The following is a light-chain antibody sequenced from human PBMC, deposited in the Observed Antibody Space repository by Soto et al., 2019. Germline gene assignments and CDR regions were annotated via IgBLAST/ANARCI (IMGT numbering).Light chain of an antibody. J-gene: IGLJ2*01. Sequence: QSALTQPASVSGSPGQSITISCTGTSSDVGSYNLVSWYQQHPGKAPKLMIYEGSKRPSGVSNRFSGSKSGNTASLTISGRQAEDESDYFSCSYAGSSVFGGGTKLTVL. V-gene: IGLV2-23*01. CDR3: CSYAGSSV. CDR2: EGS. CDR1: SSDVGSYNL.